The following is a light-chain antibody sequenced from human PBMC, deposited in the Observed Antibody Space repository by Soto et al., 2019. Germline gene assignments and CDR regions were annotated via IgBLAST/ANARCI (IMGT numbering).Light chain of an antibody. CDR2: DAS. CDR3: QQYDSYRWT. Sequence: DIQMTQSPSTLSAFVGDRVTITCRASQSISSWLAWYQRKPGTAPKLLIYDASSLESGVPSRFSGSGSGTEFTLTISSLQPDDFATYYCQQYDSYRWTFGQGTKVDI. J-gene: IGKJ1*01. V-gene: IGKV1-5*01. CDR1: QSISSW.